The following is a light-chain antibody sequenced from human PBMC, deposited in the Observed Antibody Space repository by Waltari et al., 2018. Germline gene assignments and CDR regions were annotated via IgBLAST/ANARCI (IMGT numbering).Light chain of an antibody. V-gene: IGKV4-1*01. Sequence: DIVMTQSPESLAVSLGETATIKCKSSQSVLHSSNNKNYLAWYQQKPGHPPKLLIHWASVRESGVPDRVSGSGSGTDFTLTISGLQAEDVAVYYCQQYYSSPLTFGGGTKVEIK. CDR3: QQYYSSPLT. CDR2: WAS. J-gene: IGKJ4*01. CDR1: QSVLHSSNNKNY.